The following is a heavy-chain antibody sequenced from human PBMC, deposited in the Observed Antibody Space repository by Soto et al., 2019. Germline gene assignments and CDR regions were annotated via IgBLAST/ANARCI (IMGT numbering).Heavy chain of an antibody. J-gene: IGHJ6*02. CDR1: GGTFSSYA. Sequence: SVKVSCKASGGTFSSYAISWVRQAPGQGLEWMGGIIPIFGTANYAQKFQGRVTITADESTSTAYMELSSLRSEDTAVYYCAREESGYSYGYVYYYYGMDVWGQGTTVTVSS. D-gene: IGHD5-18*01. V-gene: IGHV1-69*13. CDR2: IIPIFGTA. CDR3: AREESGYSYGYVYYYYGMDV.